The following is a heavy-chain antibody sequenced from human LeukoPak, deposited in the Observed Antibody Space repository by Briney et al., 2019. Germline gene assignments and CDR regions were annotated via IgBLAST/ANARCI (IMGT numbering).Heavy chain of an antibody. D-gene: IGHD3-16*01. J-gene: IGHJ4*02. CDR3: VRDLNWAFDS. Sequence: GGXLRLSCAASGSTFNKYPMNWVRQAPGKGLEWISNIRDDTDGTTYADSAKGRFTISRDNAKNSVYLQINSLRADDTAIYYCVRDLNWAFDSWGQGTLVTVSS. V-gene: IGHV3-48*01. CDR1: GSTFNKYP. CDR2: IRDDTDGT.